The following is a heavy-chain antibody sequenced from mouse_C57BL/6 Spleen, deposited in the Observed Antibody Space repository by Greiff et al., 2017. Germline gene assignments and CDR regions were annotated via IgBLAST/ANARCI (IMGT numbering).Heavy chain of an antibody. CDR1: GYAFSSSW. Sequence: VQLQQSGPELVKPGASVKISCKASGYAFSSSWLNWVKQRPGKGLEWIGRIYPGDGDTNYNGKFKGKATLTADKSSSTAYMQLSSLTSEDSAVYFCARGDDYRYFDVWGTGTTVTVSS. J-gene: IGHJ1*03. CDR2: IYPGDGDT. V-gene: IGHV1-82*01. CDR3: ARGDDYRYFDV. D-gene: IGHD2-3*01.